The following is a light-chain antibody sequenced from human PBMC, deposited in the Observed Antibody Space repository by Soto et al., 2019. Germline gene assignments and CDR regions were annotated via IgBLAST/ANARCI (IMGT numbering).Light chain of an antibody. CDR1: QSVSSSY. J-gene: IGKJ4*01. CDR2: GAS. Sequence: EIVLTQSPGTLSLSPGERATLSCRARQSVSSSYLAWYQQKPGQAPRLLIYGASSMATGIPDRFSGSGSGTDFTLTISRLEPEDFAVYYCQLYDSSPLTFGGGTKVEIK. V-gene: IGKV3-20*01. CDR3: QLYDSSPLT.